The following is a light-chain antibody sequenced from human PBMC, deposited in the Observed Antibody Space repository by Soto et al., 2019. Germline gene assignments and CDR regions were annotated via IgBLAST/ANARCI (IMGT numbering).Light chain of an antibody. V-gene: IGKV3-20*01. CDR1: QYISTK. CDR2: GAF. CDR3: QVYTTSPRT. J-gene: IGKJ1*01. Sequence: VLTQSPDSLSLSPGERATLSCRASQYISTKLAWYQQKPGQAPRLLFSGAFNRATDTPDRFSGSGSGTDFTLIISGVEAEDFAVYYCQVYTTSPRTFGQGTKVDIK.